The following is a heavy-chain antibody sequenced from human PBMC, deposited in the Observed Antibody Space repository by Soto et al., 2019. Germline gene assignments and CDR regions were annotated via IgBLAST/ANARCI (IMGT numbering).Heavy chain of an antibody. D-gene: IGHD3-3*01. V-gene: IGHV3-23*04. J-gene: IGHJ4*02. CDR1: GFSFASFA. CDR3: ARWSYLDY. Sequence: DVRLAESGGGLVQPGGSLRLSCTTSGFSFASFAMTWVRQAPGKGLEWVATISGSDGKTYYADSVKGRFSISRDTSRNTLLLQMNSLRADDSAIYYCARWSYLDYWGQGTRVTVSS. CDR2: ISGSDGKT.